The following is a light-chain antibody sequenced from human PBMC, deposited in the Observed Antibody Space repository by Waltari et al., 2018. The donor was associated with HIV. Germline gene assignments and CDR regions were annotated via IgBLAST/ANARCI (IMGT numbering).Light chain of an antibody. J-gene: IGKJ1*01. V-gene: IGKV1-27*01. CDR2: AAS. Sequence: DIQMTQSPSSLSASVGDRVTITCRASQAISNSLAWYQQKPGKVPQLLIYAASTLQSGVPSRFSGFGSGTNFTLAITSVRPGDVATDFCQNYNNVPRTFGPGTKVEIK. CDR3: QNYNNVPRT. CDR1: QAISNS.